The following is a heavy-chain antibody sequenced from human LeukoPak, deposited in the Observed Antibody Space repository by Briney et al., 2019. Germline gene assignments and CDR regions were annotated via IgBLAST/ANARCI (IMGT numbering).Heavy chain of an antibody. CDR2: IRDDGGNK. CDR1: GFSFPYG. D-gene: IGHD1-26*01. CDR3: AAAHFPYSGGYYGVSEY. Sequence: GGSLRLSCEASGFSFPYGMHWVRQAPGKGLEWVAFIRDDGGNKYYADSVKGRFTISRDNSKNTLYLQMNSLRAEDTAVYYCAAAHFPYSGGYYGVSEYWGQGTLVTVSS. V-gene: IGHV3-30*02. J-gene: IGHJ4*02.